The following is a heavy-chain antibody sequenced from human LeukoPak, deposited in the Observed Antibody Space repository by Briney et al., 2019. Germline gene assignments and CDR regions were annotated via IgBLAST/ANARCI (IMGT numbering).Heavy chain of an antibody. CDR2: INPNSGGT. J-gene: IGHJ4*02. CDR1: GYTFTGYY. V-gene: IGHV1-2*06. CDR3: ARGGSGGYSYGYANY. D-gene: IGHD5-18*01. Sequence: ASVKVSCKASGYTFTGYYMHWVRQAPGQGLEWMGRINPNSGGTNYAQKFQGRVTMTRDTSISTAYMELSRLRSDDTAVYYCARGGSGGYSYGYANYWGQGTLVTVSS.